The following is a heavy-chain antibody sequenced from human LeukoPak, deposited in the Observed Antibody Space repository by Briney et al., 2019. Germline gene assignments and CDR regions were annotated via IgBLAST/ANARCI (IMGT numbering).Heavy chain of an antibody. Sequence: GAFLKICCASSGFTFSVYNRNWVRQAPGKGLGWAASISSSAHYIYFADSVKGRFTISRDNASDSLFLQMNSLRPEDTAVYYCAREKNRVVLTAPLQYWGQGTLVTVSS. J-gene: IGHJ4*02. CDR3: AREKNRVVLTAPLQY. D-gene: IGHD4/OR15-4a*01. CDR2: ISSSAHYI. V-gene: IGHV3-21*01. CDR1: GFTFSVYN.